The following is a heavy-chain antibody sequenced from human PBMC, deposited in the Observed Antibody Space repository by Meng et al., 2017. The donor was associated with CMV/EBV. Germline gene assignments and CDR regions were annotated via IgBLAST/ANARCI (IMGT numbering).Heavy chain of an antibody. CDR2: ISWNSGSI. V-gene: IGHV3-9*01. CDR1: GSTFDDYA. CDR3: ARDGEVVGTTVTTLDYYYGMDV. D-gene: IGHD4-17*01. J-gene: IGHJ6*02. Sequence: SLKISCAASGSTFDDYAMHWVRQAPGKGLEWVSGISWNSGSIGYADSVKGRFTISRDNAKNSLYLQMNSLRAEDTAVYYCARDGEVVGTTVTTLDYYYGMDVWGQGTTVTVSS.